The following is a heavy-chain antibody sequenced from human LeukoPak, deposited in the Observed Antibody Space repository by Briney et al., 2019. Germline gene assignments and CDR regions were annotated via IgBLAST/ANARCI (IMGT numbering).Heavy chain of an antibody. Sequence: SETLSLTCTVSGGSISSSSYYWGWIRQPPGKGLEWIGSIYYSGSTYYNPSLKSRVTISVDTSKNQFSLKLSSVTAADTAVYYCASLDNSGAFDIWGQGTMVTVSS. V-gene: IGHV4-39*07. D-gene: IGHD1-14*01. CDR2: IYYSGST. J-gene: IGHJ3*02. CDR3: ASLDNSGAFDI. CDR1: GGSISSSSYY.